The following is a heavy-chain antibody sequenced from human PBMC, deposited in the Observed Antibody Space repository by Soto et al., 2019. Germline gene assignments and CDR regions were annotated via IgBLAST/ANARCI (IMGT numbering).Heavy chain of an antibody. D-gene: IGHD3-22*01. CDR2: ISGSGGST. Sequence: GGSLRLSCAASGFTFSSYAMSWVRQAPGKGLEWVSAISGSGGSTYYADSVKGRLTISRDNSKNTLYLQMNSLRAEDTAVYYCAKVLYYYDSSGYYFGYWGQGTLVTVSS. J-gene: IGHJ4*02. CDR1: GFTFSSYA. CDR3: AKVLYYYDSSGYYFGY. V-gene: IGHV3-23*01.